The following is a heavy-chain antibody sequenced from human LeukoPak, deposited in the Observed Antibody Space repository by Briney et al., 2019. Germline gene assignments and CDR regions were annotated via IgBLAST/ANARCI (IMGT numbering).Heavy chain of an antibody. Sequence: GGSLRLSCAASGFTFDDYAMHWVRQAPGKGLEWVSGISWNSGSIGYADSVKGRFTISRDNAKNSLYLQMNSLRAEDTALYYCAKGGELGGQGTLVTVSS. V-gene: IGHV3-9*01. D-gene: IGHD3-16*01. CDR2: ISWNSGSI. CDR3: AKGGEL. CDR1: GFTFDDYA. J-gene: IGHJ4*02.